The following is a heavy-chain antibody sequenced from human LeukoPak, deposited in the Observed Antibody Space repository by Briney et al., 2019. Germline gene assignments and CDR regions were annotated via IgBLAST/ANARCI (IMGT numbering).Heavy chain of an antibody. CDR3: VPLMVRGTKDC. CDR2: ISWNSGSI. V-gene: IGHV3-9*01. J-gene: IGHJ4*02. Sequence: GRSLRLSCEASGFSFDDYAMYWVRQAPGKGLEWVSGISWNSGSIGYADSVKGRFTISRDNAENSVYLQMNSLRTEDTALYYCVPLMVRGTKDCWGQGTLVTVSP. D-gene: IGHD3-10*01. CDR1: GFSFDDYA.